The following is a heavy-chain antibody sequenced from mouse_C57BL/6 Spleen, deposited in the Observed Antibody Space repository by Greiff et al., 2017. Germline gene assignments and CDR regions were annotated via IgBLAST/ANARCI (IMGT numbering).Heavy chain of an antibody. CDR3: ARSAYYSNYFYAMDY. Sequence: EVQLQQSGPELVKPGASVKISCKASGYSFTDYNMNWVKQSNGKSLEWIGVINPNYGTTSYNQKFKGKATLTVDQSSSTAYMQLNSLTSEDSAVXYCARSAYYSNYFYAMDYWGQGTSVTVSS. D-gene: IGHD2-5*01. CDR1: GYSFTDYN. J-gene: IGHJ4*01. CDR2: INPNYGTT. V-gene: IGHV1-39*01.